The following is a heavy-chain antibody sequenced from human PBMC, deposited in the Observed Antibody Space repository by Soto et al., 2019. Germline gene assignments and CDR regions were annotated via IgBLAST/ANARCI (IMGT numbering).Heavy chain of an antibody. CDR3: AKDLSRGASSSLKGGNQPEPYYYYYMDV. V-gene: IGHV3-23*01. Sequence: HPGGSLRLSCAASGFTFSSYAMSWVRQAPGKGLEWVSAISGSGGSTYYADSVKGRFTISRDNSKNTLYLQMNSLRAEDTAVYYCAKDLSRGASSSLKGGNQPEPYYYYYMDVWGKGTTVTVS. CDR2: ISGSGGST. CDR1: GFTFSSYA. J-gene: IGHJ6*03. D-gene: IGHD6-6*01.